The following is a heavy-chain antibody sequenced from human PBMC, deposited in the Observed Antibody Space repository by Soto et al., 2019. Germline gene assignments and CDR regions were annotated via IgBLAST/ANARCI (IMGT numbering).Heavy chain of an antibody. D-gene: IGHD6-13*01. Sequence: PSETLSLTYTVSGGSISSYYWSWIRQPPGKGLEWIGYIYYSGSTNYNPSLKSRVTISVDTSKNQFSLKLSSVTAADTAVYYCARDLGSSSYYYYMDVWGKGTTVTSP. CDR3: ARDLGSSSYYYYMDV. J-gene: IGHJ6*03. V-gene: IGHV4-59*01. CDR2: IYYSGST. CDR1: GGSISSYY.